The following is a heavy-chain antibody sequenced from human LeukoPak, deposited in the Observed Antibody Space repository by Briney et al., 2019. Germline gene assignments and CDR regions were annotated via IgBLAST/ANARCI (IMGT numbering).Heavy chain of an antibody. CDR1: RGSISHYY. J-gene: IGHJ6*02. V-gene: IGHV4-59*01. CDR2: IYYSGTT. D-gene: IGHD4-17*01. Sequence: PSETLSLTCTVSRGSISHYYWSWIRQSPGKGLEWIGYIYYSGTTNYNPSLKSRVTISVDTSRNQFSLQLRSVTAADTAVYYCAREDPQTTVPEGMDVWGQGTTVIVSS. CDR3: AREDPQTTVPEGMDV.